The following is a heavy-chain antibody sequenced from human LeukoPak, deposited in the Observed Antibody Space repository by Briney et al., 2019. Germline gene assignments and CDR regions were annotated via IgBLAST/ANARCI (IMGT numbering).Heavy chain of an antibody. CDR3: AKDRAWIQLWSD. D-gene: IGHD5-18*01. J-gene: IGHJ4*02. V-gene: IGHV3-30*18. Sequence: GGSLRLSCAASGFTFSSYGMHWVHQAPGKGLEWVAVISYDGSKKYYADSVKGRFTISRDNSKSTLYLQINSLRVEDTAVYFCAKDRAWIQLWSDWGQGTLVTVSS. CDR2: ISYDGSKK. CDR1: GFTFSSYG.